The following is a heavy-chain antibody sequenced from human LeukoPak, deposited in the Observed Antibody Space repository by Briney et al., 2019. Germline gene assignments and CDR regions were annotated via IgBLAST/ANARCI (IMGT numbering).Heavy chain of an antibody. J-gene: IGHJ6*03. CDR1: GGTFSSYT. V-gene: IGHV1-69*02. CDR2: IIPILGIA. CDR3: ASRCSSTSCYLGYYMDV. D-gene: IGHD2-2*01. Sequence: SVKVSCKASGGTFSSYTISWVRQAPGQGLEWMGRIIPILGIANYAQKFQGRVTITADKSTSTAYMELSSLRSEDTAVYYCASRCSSTSCYLGYYMDVWGKGTTVTASS.